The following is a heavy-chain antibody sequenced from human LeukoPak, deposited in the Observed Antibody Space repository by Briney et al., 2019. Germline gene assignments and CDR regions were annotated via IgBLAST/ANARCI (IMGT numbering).Heavy chain of an antibody. CDR3: ARDDNYLEWLLFVY. V-gene: IGHV4-38-2*02. D-gene: IGHD3-3*01. CDR1: GDSISSGYY. CDR2: IQHSGST. Sequence: PSETLSLTCSVSGDSISSGYYWGWIRPPPGKGLEWIGSIQHSGSTYYNPSLKSRVTISVDTSKNQFSLKLSSVTAADTAVYYCARDDNYLEWLLFVYWGQGTLVTVSS. J-gene: IGHJ4*02.